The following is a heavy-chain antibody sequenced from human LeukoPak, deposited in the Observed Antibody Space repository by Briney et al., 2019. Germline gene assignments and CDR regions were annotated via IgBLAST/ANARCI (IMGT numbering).Heavy chain of an antibody. CDR2: INSDGSST. V-gene: IGHV3-74*01. CDR3: ARAYCSGGSCYRAHYYYYYMDV. D-gene: IGHD2-15*01. J-gene: IGHJ6*03. Sequence: GGSLRLSCAASVFTFSSYWMHWVRQAPGKGLVWVSRINSDGSSTSYADSVKGRFTISRDNAKNTLYLQMNSLRAEDTAVYYCARAYCSGGSCYRAHYYYYYMDVWGKGTTVTVSS. CDR1: VFTFSSYW.